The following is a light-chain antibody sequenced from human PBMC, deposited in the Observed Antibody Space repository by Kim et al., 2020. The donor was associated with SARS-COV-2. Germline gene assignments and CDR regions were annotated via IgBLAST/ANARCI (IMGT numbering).Light chain of an antibody. J-gene: IGKJ5*01. CDR2: DAS. V-gene: IGKV3-11*01. CDR1: QNVDIR. Sequence: LCPGESATLSCRATQNVDIRLAWFKQKPGQPPSLLIYDASNRAPGVPARFSGSGSGTDFTLTISSLEAEDFAVYYCQQRAHWPRTFGQGTRLEIK. CDR3: QQRAHWPRT.